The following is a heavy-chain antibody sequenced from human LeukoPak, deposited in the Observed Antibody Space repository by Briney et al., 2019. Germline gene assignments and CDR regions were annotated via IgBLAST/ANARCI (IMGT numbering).Heavy chain of an antibody. Sequence: GGSLRLSCAASGFTFSSYGMHWVRQAPGKGLEWVAVISYDGSNKYYADSVKGRFTISRDNSKNTLYLQRNSLRAEDTAVYYCAKDYHSYYFDYWGQGTLVTVSS. CDR2: ISYDGSNK. CDR1: GFTFSSYG. V-gene: IGHV3-30*18. J-gene: IGHJ4*02. CDR3: AKDYHSYYFDY. D-gene: IGHD1-14*01.